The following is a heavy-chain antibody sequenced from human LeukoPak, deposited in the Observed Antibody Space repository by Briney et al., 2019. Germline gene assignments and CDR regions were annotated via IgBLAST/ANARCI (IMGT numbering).Heavy chain of an antibody. CDR3: ARMGRDVLLWFGETGSWFDP. J-gene: IGHJ5*02. CDR2: IYYSGST. Sequence: SETLSLTCTVSGGSISSSSYYWGWIRQPPGKGLEWIGNIYYSGSTYYNPSLKSRVTISVDTSKNQFSLKLSSVTAADTAVYYCARMGRDVLLWFGETGSWFDPWGQGTLVTVSS. CDR1: GGSISSSSYY. V-gene: IGHV4-39*07. D-gene: IGHD3-10*01.